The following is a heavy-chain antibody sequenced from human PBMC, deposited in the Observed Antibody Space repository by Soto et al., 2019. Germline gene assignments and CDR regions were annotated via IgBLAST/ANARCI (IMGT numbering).Heavy chain of an antibody. J-gene: IGHJ4*02. CDR2: VYYSGTT. Sequence: NPSETLSLICTVSGGSIRNGDYYWGWIRQPPGKGLEWIGYVYYSGTTYSHPSLNSRVSISVDTSENQFSLRLTSVTAADTAVYYCVTVNLVGAAYYFDYWGPGTLVTVSS. D-gene: IGHD1-26*01. V-gene: IGHV4-30-4*01. CDR3: VTVNLVGAAYYFDY. CDR1: GGSIRNGDYY.